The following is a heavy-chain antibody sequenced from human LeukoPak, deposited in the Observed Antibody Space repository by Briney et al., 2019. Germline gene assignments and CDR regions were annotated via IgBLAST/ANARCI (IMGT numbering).Heavy chain of an antibody. CDR2: IKQDGSAK. V-gene: IGHV3-7*03. CDR3: ARDGYGSGKGWFDP. CDR1: GFTFSTTW. J-gene: IGHJ5*02. D-gene: IGHD3-10*01. Sequence: GGSLRLSCAASGFTFSTTWMSWVRQAPGKGLEWVANIKQDGSAKYYVDSVKGRFTISRDNAKNSLYLQMNSLRAEDTALYYCARDGYGSGKGWFDPWGQGTLVTVSS.